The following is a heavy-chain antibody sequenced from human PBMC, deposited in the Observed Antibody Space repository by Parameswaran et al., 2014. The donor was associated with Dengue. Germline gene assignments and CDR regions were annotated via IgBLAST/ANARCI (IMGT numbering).Heavy chain of an antibody. J-gene: IGHJ6*04. CDR3: ARLFSSGWDYHYGMDV. Sequence: VRQAPGKGLEWIGSIYYSGSTYYNPSLQSRVTISVDTSKNQFSLKLTSVTAADTAVYYCARLFSSGWDYHYGMDVWAKDHGHRLL. V-gene: IGHV4-39*01. CDR2: IYYSGST. D-gene: IGHD6-25*01.